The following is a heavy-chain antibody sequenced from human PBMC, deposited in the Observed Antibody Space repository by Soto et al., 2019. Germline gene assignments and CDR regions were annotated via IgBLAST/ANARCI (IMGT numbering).Heavy chain of an antibody. CDR1: GGSISSYY. CDR3: ARGSGRYYDIWSGSPTKFDY. CDR2: IYYSGST. Sequence: SETLSLTCTVSGGSISSYYWSWIRQPPGKGLEWIGYIYYSGSTNYNPSLKSRVTISVDTSKNQFSLKLSSVTAADTAVYYCARGSGRYYDIWSGSPTKFDYWGQGTLVTVSS. J-gene: IGHJ4*02. D-gene: IGHD3-3*01. V-gene: IGHV4-59*01.